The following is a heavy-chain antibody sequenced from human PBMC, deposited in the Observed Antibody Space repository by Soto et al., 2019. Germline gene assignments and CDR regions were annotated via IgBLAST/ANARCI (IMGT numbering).Heavy chain of an antibody. CDR3: ARDYYGMDV. Sequence: TLSRTCPVSGGSITSGGYSWTWIRQSPGKGLEWIGYTYQSGSAYYNPSLKSRVTISVDMYKNQFSLNLTSVTAADTAVYYCARDYYGMDVWGQGTKVTVYS. V-gene: IGHV4-30-2*06. CDR2: TYQSGSA. CDR1: GGSITSGGYS. J-gene: IGHJ6*02.